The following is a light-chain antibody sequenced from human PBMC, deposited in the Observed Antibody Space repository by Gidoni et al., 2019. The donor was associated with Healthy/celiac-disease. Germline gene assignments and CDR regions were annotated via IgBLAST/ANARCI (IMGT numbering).Light chain of an antibody. CDR2: LGS. CDR1: QSLLHSNGYNY. Sequence: DIVMTQSLLSLPVTPGEPASIACRSSQSLLHSNGYNYLDWYLQKPGQSPQLLIYLGSNRASGGPDRFSGSGSGTDFTLKISRVEAEDVGVYYCMQALQTPLTFGGGTKVEIK. V-gene: IGKV2-28*01. J-gene: IGKJ4*01. CDR3: MQALQTPLT.